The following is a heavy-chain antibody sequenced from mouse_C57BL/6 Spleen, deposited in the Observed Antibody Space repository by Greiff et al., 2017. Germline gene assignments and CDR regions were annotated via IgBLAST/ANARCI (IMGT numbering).Heavy chain of an antibody. D-gene: IGHD1-1*01. CDR2: ISNDGSN. CDR3: ARVGDYYGSCAFAY. V-gene: IGHV3-6*01. J-gene: IGHJ3*01. Sequence: EVQLVESGPGLVKPSQSLSLTCTVTGYSITSGYYWNWIRQFPGNKLEWMGYISNDGSNNYNPSLKNRISITRDTSKNQFFLKLNSVTTEDTATYYCARVGDYYGSCAFAYWSQGTLVTVTA. CDR1: GYSITSGYY.